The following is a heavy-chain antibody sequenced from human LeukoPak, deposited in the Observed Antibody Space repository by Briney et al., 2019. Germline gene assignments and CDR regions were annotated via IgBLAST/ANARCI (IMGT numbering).Heavy chain of an antibody. CDR3: ARHSYYFDY. CDR2: IYPSDSDT. Sequence: GESLKISCKGSGYSFTTYWIGWVRPMPGKGVEWMGIIYPSDSDTRYSPSFQGQVTISADKSISTAYLQWSSLKASDTAMYYCARHSYYFDYWGQGTLVTVSS. CDR1: GYSFTTYW. V-gene: IGHV5-51*01. J-gene: IGHJ4*02.